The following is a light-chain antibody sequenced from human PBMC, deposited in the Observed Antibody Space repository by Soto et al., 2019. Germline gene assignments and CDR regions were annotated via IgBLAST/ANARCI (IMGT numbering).Light chain of an antibody. Sequence: SYELTQPLSVSVALGQTARITSGGNNIGSKNVHWYQQKPGQAPVLVIYRDRNRPSGIPERFSGSNSGNTATLTISRAQAGDEADYYCQVLDSSTFFGAGTKVTVL. V-gene: IGLV3-9*01. CDR2: RDR. CDR3: QVLDSSTF. J-gene: IGLJ1*01. CDR1: NIGSKN.